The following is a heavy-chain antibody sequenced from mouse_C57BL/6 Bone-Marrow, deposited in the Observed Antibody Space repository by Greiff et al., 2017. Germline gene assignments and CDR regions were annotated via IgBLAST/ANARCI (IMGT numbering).Heavy chain of an antibody. CDR2: ISLKSDNYAT. J-gene: IGHJ2*01. Sequence: EVQLQESGGGLVQPGGSMKLSCVASGFTFSNYWMNWVRQSPEKGLEWVALISLKSDNYATHYAVSVKGRFTISRDDSKSSVYLQMNNLRAEDTGIYYCTEGRSFHYWGQGTTLTFSS. CDR1: GFTFSNYW. D-gene: IGHD1-1*01. V-gene: IGHV6-3*01. CDR3: TEGRSFHY.